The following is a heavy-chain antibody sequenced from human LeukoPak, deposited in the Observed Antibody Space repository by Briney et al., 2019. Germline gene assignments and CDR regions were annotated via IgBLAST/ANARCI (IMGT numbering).Heavy chain of an antibody. CDR3: ARSSGGSSRKIDY. Sequence: PGGSLRLSCAASGFTFSTYGMHWVRQAPGKGLEWVGRTRNKANGYTTEYAASVEGRFTISRDDSKNSLYLQMNSLKTEDTAVYYCARSSGGSSRKIDYWGQGTLVTVSS. CDR2: TRNKANGYTT. J-gene: IGHJ4*02. D-gene: IGHD1-26*01. CDR1: GFTFSTYG. V-gene: IGHV3-72*01.